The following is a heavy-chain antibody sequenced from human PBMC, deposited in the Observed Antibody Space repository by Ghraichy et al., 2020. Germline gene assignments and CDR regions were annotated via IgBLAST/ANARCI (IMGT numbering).Heavy chain of an antibody. CDR3: ARDGSPGIAAAGAGDAFDI. V-gene: IGHV4-34*01. J-gene: IGHJ3*02. D-gene: IGHD6-13*01. Sequence: ETLSLTCAVYGGSFSGYYWSWIRQPPGKGLEWIGEINHSGSTNYNPSLKSRVTISVDTSKNQFSLKLSSVTAADTAVYYCARDGSPGIAAAGAGDAFDIWGQGTMVTVSS. CDR1: GGSFSGYY. CDR2: INHSGST.